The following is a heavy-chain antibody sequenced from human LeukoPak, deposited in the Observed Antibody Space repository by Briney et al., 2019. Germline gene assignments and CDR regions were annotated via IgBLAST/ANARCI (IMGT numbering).Heavy chain of an antibody. V-gene: IGHV4-34*01. CDR2: TNHSGST. CDR3: ARDYYDSSGYYYGMDV. J-gene: IGHJ6*02. CDR1: GGSFSGYY. D-gene: IGHD3-22*01. Sequence: KPLETLSLTCAVYGGSFSGYYWSWIRQPPGKGLEWIGETNHSGSTNYNPSLKSRVTISVDTSKNQFSLKLSSVTAADTAVYYCARDYYDSSGYYYGMDVWGQGTTVTVSS.